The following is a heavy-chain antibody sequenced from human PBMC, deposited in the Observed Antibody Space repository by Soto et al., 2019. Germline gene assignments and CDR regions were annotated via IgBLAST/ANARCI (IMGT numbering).Heavy chain of an antibody. CDR1: GYTFTTYP. D-gene: IGHD3-10*01. J-gene: IGHJ4*02. V-gene: IGHV1-3*01. Sequence: QVQLVQSGAEVKKPGASVKVSCKASGYTFTTYPIHWVRQAPGQGLEWMGWINPGNGDRDYLQKFQGRVTVTRDTSASTAYMELSSMPSEDTAVYYCARKDYYRAGIYYFDYWGQGTLVTVSS. CDR2: INPGNGDR. CDR3: ARKDYYRAGIYYFDY.